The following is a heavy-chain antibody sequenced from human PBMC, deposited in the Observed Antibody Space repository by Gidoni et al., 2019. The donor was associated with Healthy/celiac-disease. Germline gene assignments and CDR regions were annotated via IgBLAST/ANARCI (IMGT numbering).Heavy chain of an antibody. J-gene: IGHJ4*02. D-gene: IGHD2-8*01. Sequence: QVQPVQSGAEEKKPGASVKASCKASGYTLTSYAMHWVRQAPGQRLEWMGWINAGNGNTKYSQKFQGRVTITRDTSASTAYMELSSLRFEDTAVYYCARSVLMVSKGFDYWGQETLVTVSS. CDR1: GYTLTSYA. CDR2: INAGNGNT. CDR3: ARSVLMVSKGFDY. V-gene: IGHV1-3*05.